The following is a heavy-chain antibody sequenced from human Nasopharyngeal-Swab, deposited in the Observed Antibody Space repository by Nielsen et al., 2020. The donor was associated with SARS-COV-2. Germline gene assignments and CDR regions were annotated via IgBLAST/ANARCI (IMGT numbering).Heavy chain of an antibody. V-gene: IGHV4-59*13. Sequence: SETLSLTCTVSGGSISSDYWSRIRQPPGKGLEWIGYIYYSGSTNYNPSLKSRVTISVETSKNQFSLKLSSVTAADTAVYYCASSPYDFWSGYRFDYWGQGTLVTVSS. J-gene: IGHJ4*02. D-gene: IGHD3-3*01. CDR3: ASSPYDFWSGYRFDY. CDR2: IYYSGST. CDR1: GGSISSDY.